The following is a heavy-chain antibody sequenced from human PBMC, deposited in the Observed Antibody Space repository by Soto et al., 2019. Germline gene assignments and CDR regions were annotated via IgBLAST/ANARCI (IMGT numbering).Heavy chain of an antibody. V-gene: IGHV1-18*04. Sequence: QVQLVQSGAEVKKPGASVKVSCKASGYTFTSYGISWVRQAPGQGLEWMGWISSYNGNTNYAQKVQGRVTLTTDTSTSTIYLELRSLRSDDTAVYYCARGPRYCSTTTCFSGVTWFDPWGQGTLVTVSS. CDR1: GYTFTSYG. D-gene: IGHD2-2*01. J-gene: IGHJ5*02. CDR2: ISSYNGNT. CDR3: ARGPRYCSTTTCFSGVTWFDP.